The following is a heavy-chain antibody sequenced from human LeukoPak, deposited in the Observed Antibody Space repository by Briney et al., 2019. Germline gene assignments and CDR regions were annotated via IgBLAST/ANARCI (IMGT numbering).Heavy chain of an antibody. J-gene: IGHJ6*02. D-gene: IGHD6-19*01. Sequence: PSETLSLTCTDSGGSISSSGHYWGWIRQAPGKGLEWIGSVHYSGSTYYSPSLQSRVSISVDTSKNQFSLNFKSMTAADTAVYYCARQGSGWYVHYYGMDVWGQGTTVTVSS. CDR3: ARQGSGWYVHYYGMDV. CDR2: VHYSGST. CDR1: GGSISSSGHY. V-gene: IGHV4-39*01.